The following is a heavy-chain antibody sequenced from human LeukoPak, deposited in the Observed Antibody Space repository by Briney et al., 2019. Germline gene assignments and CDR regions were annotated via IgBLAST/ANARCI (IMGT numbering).Heavy chain of an antibody. CDR3: ATDRVGLGYCSGGSCPRFDY. V-gene: IGHV1-24*01. CDR1: GYTLTELS. J-gene: IGHJ4*02. Sequence: ASVKVSCKVSGYTLTELSMHWVRQAPGKGLEWMGGFDPEDGETIYAQKFQGRVTMTEDTSTDTAYMELSSLRSEDTAVYYCATDRVGLGYCSGGSCPRFDYWGQGTLVTVSS. D-gene: IGHD2-15*01. CDR2: FDPEDGET.